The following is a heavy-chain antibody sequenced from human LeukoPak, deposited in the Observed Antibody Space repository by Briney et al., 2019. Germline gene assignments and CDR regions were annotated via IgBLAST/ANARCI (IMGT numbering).Heavy chain of an antibody. CDR1: GGSISGGGYY. Sequence: PSETLSLTCAVSGGSISGGGYYWSWIRQPPGKGLEWIGEINHSGSTNYNPSLKSRVTISVDTSKNQFSLKLSSVTAADTAVYYCARPGVYGDGYNGSYFDYWGQGTLVTVSS. D-gene: IGHD5-24*01. J-gene: IGHJ4*02. V-gene: IGHV4-34*01. CDR3: ARPGVYGDGYNGSYFDY. CDR2: INHSGST.